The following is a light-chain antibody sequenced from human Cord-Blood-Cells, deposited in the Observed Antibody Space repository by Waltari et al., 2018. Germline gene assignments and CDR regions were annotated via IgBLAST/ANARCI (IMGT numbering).Light chain of an antibody. CDR1: SSVVGRYDL. CDR2: EVS. CDR3: CSYAGSSTWV. J-gene: IGLJ3*02. Sequence: QSALTPPASVSGSPGQSINISCTGTSSVVGRYDLASLYQQHPGKAPKLMIYEVSKRPSGVSNRFSGSKSGNTASLTISGLQAEDEADYYCCSYAGSSTWVFGGGTKLTVL. V-gene: IGLV2-23*02.